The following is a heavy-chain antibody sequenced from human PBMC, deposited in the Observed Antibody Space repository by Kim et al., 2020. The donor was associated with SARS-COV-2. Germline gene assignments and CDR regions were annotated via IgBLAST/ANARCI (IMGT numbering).Heavy chain of an antibody. CDR3: ARCHYYDSSGYYPNWFDP. J-gene: IGHJ5*02. CDR2: ISAYNGNT. V-gene: IGHV1-18*01. Sequence: ASVKVSCKASGYTFTSYGISWVRQAPGQGLEWMGWISAYNGNTNYAQKLQGRVTMTTDTSTSTAYMELRSLRSDDTAVYYCARCHYYDSSGYYPNWFDPWGQGTLVTVSS. D-gene: IGHD3-22*01. CDR1: GYTFTSYG.